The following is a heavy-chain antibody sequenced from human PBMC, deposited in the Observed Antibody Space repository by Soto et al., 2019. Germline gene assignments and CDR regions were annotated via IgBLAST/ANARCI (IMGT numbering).Heavy chain of an antibody. Sequence: VGSLRLSCATSGFTFTRAWMSWVRQVPGKGLEWVGRIRSETDGGTADYGSTVDARFTISRDDSKRVVFLQTDNVRTDDTAFYYCTTDTTPFSTPVIATGGAYWGQGALVTVSS. J-gene: IGHJ4*02. CDR2: IRSETDGGTA. CDR1: GFTFTRAW. V-gene: IGHV3-15*01. CDR3: TTDTTPFSTPVIATGGAY. D-gene: IGHD2-21*01.